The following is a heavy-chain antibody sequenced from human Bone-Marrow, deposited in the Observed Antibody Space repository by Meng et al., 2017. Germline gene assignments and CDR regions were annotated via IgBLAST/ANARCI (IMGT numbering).Heavy chain of an antibody. D-gene: IGHD1-26*01. CDR1: GYTFTNYG. CDR2: INAYNGDT. J-gene: IGHJ4*02. Sequence: QAQLVQSGGEVKKPGAPVKVSCKASGYTFTNYGITWGRQAPGQGLEWMGWINAYNGDTNYAQTLQGRVTMTTDTSTSTAYMELRSLRSDDTAVYYCARVEVGITSGDYWGQGALVTVSS. V-gene: IGHV1-18*01. CDR3: ARVEVGITSGDY.